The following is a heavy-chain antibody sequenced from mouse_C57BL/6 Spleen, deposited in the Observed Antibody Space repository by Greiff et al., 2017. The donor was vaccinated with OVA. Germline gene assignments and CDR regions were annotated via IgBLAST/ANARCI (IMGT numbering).Heavy chain of an antibody. J-gene: IGHJ3*01. Sequence: EAGGGLVQPKGSLKLSCAASGFSFNTYAMNWVRQAPGKGLEWVARIRSKSNNYATYYADSVKDRFTISRDDSESMLYLQMNNLKTEDTAMYYCVRPQLGEFAYWGQGTLVTVSA. CDR3: VRPQLGEFAY. D-gene: IGHD2-13*01. CDR2: IRSKSNNYAT. V-gene: IGHV10-1*01. CDR1: GFSFNTYA.